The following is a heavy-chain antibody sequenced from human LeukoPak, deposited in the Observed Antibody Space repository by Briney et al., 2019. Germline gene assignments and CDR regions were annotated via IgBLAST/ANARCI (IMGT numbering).Heavy chain of an antibody. J-gene: IGHJ4*02. D-gene: IGHD6-19*01. CDR2: ISGNGDIT. Sequence: GGSLRLSCAASGFTFSTYAMSWVRQAPGKGPEWVSAISGNGDITHYSDSVRGRFTISRDYSKNTLYLYMNNLRAEDTAIYYCSKLMLVNLGWSPFDNWAREPWSPSPQ. V-gene: IGHV3-23*01. CDR3: SKLMLVNLGWSPFDN. CDR1: GFTFSTYA.